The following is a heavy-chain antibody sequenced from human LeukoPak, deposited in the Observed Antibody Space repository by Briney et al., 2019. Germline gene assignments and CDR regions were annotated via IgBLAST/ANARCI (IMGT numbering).Heavy chain of an antibody. Sequence: GGSLRLSCAASGFTFSSYAMSWVRQAPGKGLEGVSGISANGDTTKYADSVKGRFTISRDNSKNTVFLQMNSLRADDTAVYYRAKEGRIAAGTGDYSDYWGQGTLVTVSS. CDR1: GFTFSSYA. J-gene: IGHJ4*02. CDR3: AKEGRIAAGTGDYSDY. D-gene: IGHD6-13*01. CDR2: ISANGDTT. V-gene: IGHV3-23*01.